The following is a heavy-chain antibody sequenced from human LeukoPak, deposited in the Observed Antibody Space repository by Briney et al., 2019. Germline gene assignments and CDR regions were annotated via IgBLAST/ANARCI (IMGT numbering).Heavy chain of an antibody. J-gene: IGHJ4*02. CDR1: GGSFSGYY. D-gene: IGHD3-22*01. CDR3: ARLAGVYYYDSSGYYRN. CDR2: INHSGST. V-gene: IGHV4-34*01. Sequence: SGTLSLTCAVYGGSFSGYYWSWIRQPPGKGLEWIGEINHSGSTNYNPSLKSRVTISVDTSKNQFSLKLSSVTAADTAVYYCARLAGVYYYDSSGYYRNRGQGTLVTVSS.